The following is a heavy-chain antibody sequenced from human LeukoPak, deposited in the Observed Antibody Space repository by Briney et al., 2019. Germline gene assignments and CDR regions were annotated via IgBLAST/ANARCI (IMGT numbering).Heavy chain of an antibody. CDR3: ARDIRDGDYPDY. D-gene: IGHD4-17*01. Sequence: ASVKVSCKASDYTFTNYGISWVRQAPGQGLEWMGWISTYNGNTNYAQKLQGRVTMTTDTSTSTAYMELRSLRSDDTAVYYCARDIRDGDYPDYWGQGTLVTVSS. J-gene: IGHJ4*02. V-gene: IGHV1-18*01. CDR2: ISTYNGNT. CDR1: DYTFTNYG.